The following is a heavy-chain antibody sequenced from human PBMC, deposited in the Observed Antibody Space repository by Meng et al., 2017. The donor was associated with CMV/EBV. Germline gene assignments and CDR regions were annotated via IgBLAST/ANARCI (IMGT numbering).Heavy chain of an antibody. CDR3: AKDWSCSSTSCYLY. Sequence: GESLKISCAASGFTFSSYGMHWVRQAPGKGLEWVAFIRYDGSNKYYADSVKGRFTISRDNSKNTLYLQMNSLRAEDTAVYYCAKDWSCSSTSCYLYWGQGTLVTVSS. D-gene: IGHD2-2*01. CDR2: IRYDGSNK. CDR1: GFTFSSYG. V-gene: IGHV3-30*02. J-gene: IGHJ4*02.